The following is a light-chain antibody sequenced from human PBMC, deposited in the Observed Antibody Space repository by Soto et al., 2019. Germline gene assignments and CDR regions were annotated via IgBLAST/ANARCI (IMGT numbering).Light chain of an antibody. V-gene: IGKV1-5*03. Sequence: DIQMTQSPSTLSASVGDRVTISCRASQSIYSWLAWYQQKPGKAPKLLIYTASSLEGGVPSRFSGSGSVTEFTLTISSLQPDDFAPYYFQKYNSYTWTFGHGTKVEIK. CDR3: QKYNSYTWT. CDR2: TAS. CDR1: QSIYSW. J-gene: IGKJ1*01.